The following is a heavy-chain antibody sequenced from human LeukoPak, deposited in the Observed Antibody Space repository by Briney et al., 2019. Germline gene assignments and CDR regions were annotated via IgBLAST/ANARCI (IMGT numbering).Heavy chain of an antibody. D-gene: IGHD2-2*01. CDR1: GYSISSGYY. J-gene: IGHJ5*02. CDR3: ARQANVVVPAAIEWFDP. CDR2: IYHSGST. V-gene: IGHV4-38-2*01. Sequence: PSETLSLTCAVSGYSISSGYYWGWIRQPPGKGLEWIGSIYHSGSTYYNPSLKSRVTISVDTSKNQFSLKLSSVTAADTAVYYCARQANVVVPAAIEWFDPWGQGTLVTVSS.